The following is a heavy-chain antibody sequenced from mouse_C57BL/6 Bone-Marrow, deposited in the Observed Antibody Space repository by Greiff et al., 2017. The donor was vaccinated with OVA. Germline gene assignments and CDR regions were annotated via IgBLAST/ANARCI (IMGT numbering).Heavy chain of an antibody. J-gene: IGHJ4*01. D-gene: IGHD1-1*01. CDR2: INPNNGGT. CDR3: ARGAVDALDY. CDR1: GYTFTDYN. V-gene: IGHV1-18*01. Sequence: VQLKQSGPELVKPGASVKIPCKASGYTFTDYNMDWVKQSQGKRLEWIGDINPNNGGTIYNQKFKGKATLTVDKSSSTAYMELHSLTSEDTAVYYCARGAVDALDYWGQGTSVTVSS.